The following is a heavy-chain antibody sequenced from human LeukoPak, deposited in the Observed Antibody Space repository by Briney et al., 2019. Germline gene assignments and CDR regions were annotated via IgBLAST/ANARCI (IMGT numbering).Heavy chain of an antibody. D-gene: IGHD4-23*01. J-gene: IGHJ3*02. CDR3: ARNGRDDYGGNSHAFDI. Sequence: SGPALVKPTQTLTLTCTFSGFSLSTSGMCVSWIRQPPGKALEWLARIDWDDDKYYSTSLKTRLTISKDTSKNQVVLTMTNMDPVDTATYYCARNGRDDYGGNSHAFDIWGQGTMVTVSS. CDR2: IDWDDDK. V-gene: IGHV2-70*11. CDR1: GFSLSTSGMC.